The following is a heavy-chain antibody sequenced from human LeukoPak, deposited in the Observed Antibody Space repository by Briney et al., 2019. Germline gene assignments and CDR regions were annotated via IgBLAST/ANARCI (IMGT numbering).Heavy chain of an antibody. Sequence: SETLSLTCAIYGGSFSDNYWSWIRQPPGKGLEWIGEIDPSGTTNYNPSLKSRVTISGDTSKNQFSLNLTSVTAADTAVYYCAGDTDDYSYMDVWGKGTTVTVSS. CDR2: IDPSGTT. CDR3: AGDTDDYSYMDV. V-gene: IGHV4-34*01. D-gene: IGHD3-10*01. J-gene: IGHJ6*03. CDR1: GGSFSDNY.